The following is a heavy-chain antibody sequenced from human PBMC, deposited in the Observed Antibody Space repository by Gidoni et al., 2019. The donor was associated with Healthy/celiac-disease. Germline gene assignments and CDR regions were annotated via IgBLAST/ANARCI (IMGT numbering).Heavy chain of an antibody. CDR1: GYSISSGYY. J-gene: IGHJ4*02. D-gene: IGHD5-12*01. Sequence: QVQLQESGPGLVKPSETLSLTCAVSGYSISSGYYWGWIRQPPGKGLEWIGIIYHSGSTYYNPSLKSRVTISVDTSKNQFSLKLSSVTAADTAVYYCAREGRGDGYKNPFDYWGQGTLVTVSS. CDR3: AREGRGDGYKNPFDY. CDR2: IYHSGST. V-gene: IGHV4-38-2*02.